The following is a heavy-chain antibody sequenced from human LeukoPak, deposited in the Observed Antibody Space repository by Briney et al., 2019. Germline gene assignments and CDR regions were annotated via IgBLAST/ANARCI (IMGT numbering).Heavy chain of an antibody. Sequence: PSETLSLTCSVSGGSINSYYWSWIRQPPGKGLEWIGYIYYSGNTNYNPSLKSRVTISVDTSKNQFSLKLSSVTAADTAVYYCARVEDIVVVPAAIGAFDIWGQGTMVTVSS. CDR1: GGSINSYY. V-gene: IGHV4-59*08. CDR3: ARVEDIVVVPAAIGAFDI. CDR2: IYYSGNT. D-gene: IGHD2-2*02. J-gene: IGHJ3*02.